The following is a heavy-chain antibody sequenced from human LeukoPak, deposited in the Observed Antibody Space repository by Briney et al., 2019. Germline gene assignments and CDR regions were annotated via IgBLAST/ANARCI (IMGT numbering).Heavy chain of an antibody. Sequence: PGGSLRLSCAASGFTITNAWMSWVRQAPGEGLEWVGRIKSGAEAGTTEYAAPVKGRFTISRDDSRNTLYLQMNGLKTEDTAMYYCATDGYPDYGPHIDYWAQGTLVTVSS. J-gene: IGHJ4*02. V-gene: IGHV3-15*01. CDR1: GFTITNAW. CDR2: IKSGAEAGTT. D-gene: IGHD4-17*01. CDR3: ATDGYPDYGPHIDY.